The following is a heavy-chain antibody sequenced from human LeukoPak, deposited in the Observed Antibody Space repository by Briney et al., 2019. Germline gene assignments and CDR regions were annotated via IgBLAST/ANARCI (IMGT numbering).Heavy chain of an antibody. CDR2: IMPGGHI. CDR1: GFSVDSVF. J-gene: IGHJ4*02. Sequence: GGSLRLSCRASGFSVDSVFMNWVRQPPGKGLEWVSFIMPGGHIDYTDSVKGRFIISRDSFKNTLSLQMNRLRVDDSAVYYCARGDSATTTFDFWGQGTLVTVSS. V-gene: IGHV3-66*01. CDR3: ARGDSATTTFDF. D-gene: IGHD4-17*01.